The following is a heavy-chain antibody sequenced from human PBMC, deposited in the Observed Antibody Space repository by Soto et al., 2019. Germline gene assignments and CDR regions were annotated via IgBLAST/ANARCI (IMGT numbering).Heavy chain of an antibody. V-gene: IGHV3-23*01. D-gene: IGHD3-10*01. CDR3: ASSSGDLDVYGMDI. CDR2: VTGGGHTT. J-gene: IGHJ6*02. Sequence: GSLRLSCAASGFTFSRYAMSWVRQAPGKGLEWVSTVTGGGHTTYNADSVNGRFTISRDNSKNTLYLQMNNLRAEDTAIYYCASSSGDLDVYGMDIWGPGTTVTVSS. CDR1: GFTFSRYA.